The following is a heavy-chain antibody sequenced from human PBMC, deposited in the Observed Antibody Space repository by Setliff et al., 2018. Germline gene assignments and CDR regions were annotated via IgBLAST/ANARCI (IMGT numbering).Heavy chain of an antibody. CDR3: ARSPPNRGVGQGHYMDV. J-gene: IGHJ6*03. CDR1: GYTFTNYD. CDR2: MNPNNGNT. D-gene: IGHD1-26*01. Sequence: ASVKVSCKASGYTFTNYDINWVRQATGQGLEWMGWMNPNNGNTGYSQKFQGRVTMTRNTSTSTAYMEVSSLRSEDTAVYYCARSPPNRGVGQGHYMDVWGIGTTVTVS. V-gene: IGHV1-8*01.